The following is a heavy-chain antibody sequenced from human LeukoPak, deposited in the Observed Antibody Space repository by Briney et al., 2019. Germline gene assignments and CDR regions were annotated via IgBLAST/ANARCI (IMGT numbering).Heavy chain of an antibody. J-gene: IGHJ4*02. CDR2: IIPIFGTA. CDR1: GGTFSSYA. CDR3: ARRYCSSTSCYAGMGLPFDY. Sequence: SVKVSCKASGGTFSSYAISWVRQAPGQGLEWMGGIIPIFGTANYAQKLQGRVTITADKSTSPAYMELSSLRSEDTAVYYCARRYCSSTSCYAGMGLPFDYWGQGTLVTVSS. V-gene: IGHV1-69*06. D-gene: IGHD2-2*01.